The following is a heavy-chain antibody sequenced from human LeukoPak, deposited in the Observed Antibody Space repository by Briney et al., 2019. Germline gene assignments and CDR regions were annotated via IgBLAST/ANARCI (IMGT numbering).Heavy chain of an antibody. J-gene: IGHJ4*02. CDR3: AKVHLTYYYDSSGYGFQDY. D-gene: IGHD3-22*01. CDR2: ISYDGRTT. CDR1: GFTFSSYG. V-gene: IGHV3-30*18. Sequence: PGGSLRLSCAASGFTFSSYGMHWVRQAPGKGLGWVAVISYDGRTTFYADSVKGRFTISRDNSMNTLFLQLNSLRAEDTAVYYCAKVHLTYYYDSSGYGFQDYWGQGTLVTVSS.